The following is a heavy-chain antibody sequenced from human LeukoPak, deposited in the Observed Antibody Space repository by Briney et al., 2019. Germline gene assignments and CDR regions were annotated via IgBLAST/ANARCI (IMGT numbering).Heavy chain of an antibody. D-gene: IGHD3-3*01. CDR1: GFTFSSYA. CDR2: ISGSGGST. J-gene: IGHJ6*02. CDR3: AKVWSRAGYYYGMDV. Sequence: GGSLRLSCAASGFTFSSYAMSWVRQAPGKGLEWVSAISGSGGSTYYADSVEGRFTISRDNSKNTLYLQMNSLRAEDTAVYYCAKVWSRAGYYYGMDVWGQGTTVTVSS. V-gene: IGHV3-23*01.